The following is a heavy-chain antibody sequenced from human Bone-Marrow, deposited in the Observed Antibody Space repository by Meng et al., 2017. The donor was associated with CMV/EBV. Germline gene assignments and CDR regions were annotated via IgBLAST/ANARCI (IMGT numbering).Heavy chain of an antibody. V-gene: IGHV4-39*01. CDR3: LVEWLLSQY. CDR2: IYYSGST. J-gene: IGHJ4*02. Sequence: WIRQPPGKGLEWIGSIYYSGSTYYNPSLKSRVTISVDTSKNQFSLKLSSVTAADTAVYYCLVEWLLSQYWGQGTLVTVSS. D-gene: IGHD3-3*01.